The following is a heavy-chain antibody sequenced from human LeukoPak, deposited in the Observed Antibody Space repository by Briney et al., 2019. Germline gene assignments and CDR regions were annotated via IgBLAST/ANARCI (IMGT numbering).Heavy chain of an antibody. J-gene: IGHJ6*04. Sequence: ASVKVSCKASGYTFTSYGISSVRQAPGQGLEWMGWISAYNGNTNYAQKLQGRVTMTTDTSTSTAYMELRGLRSDDTAVYYCAREKVWGYSYRDGPYYGMDVWGKGTTVTVSS. V-gene: IGHV1-18*04. CDR3: AREKVWGYSYRDGPYYGMDV. CDR2: ISAYNGNT. D-gene: IGHD5-18*01. CDR1: GYTFTSYG.